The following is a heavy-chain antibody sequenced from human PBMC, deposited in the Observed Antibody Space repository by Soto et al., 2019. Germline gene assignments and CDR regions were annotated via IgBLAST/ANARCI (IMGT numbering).Heavy chain of an antibody. D-gene: IGHD2-8*02. J-gene: IGHJ4*02. CDR1: GGSFSGYY. Sequence: QVQLQQWGAGLLNPSETLSLTCAVYGGSFSGYYWTWIRQPPGTGLEWIGEINHSVSTNYNPSLKSRVTISVDTSKNQFSLKLTSVTAADTAVYYCARDKITGLFDYWGQGTLVTVSS. CDR2: INHSVST. V-gene: IGHV4-34*01. CDR3: ARDKITGLFDY.